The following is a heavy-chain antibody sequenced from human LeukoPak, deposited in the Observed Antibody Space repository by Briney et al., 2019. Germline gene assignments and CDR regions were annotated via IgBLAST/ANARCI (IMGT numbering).Heavy chain of an antibody. CDR3: ARGANWADY. J-gene: IGHJ4*02. V-gene: IGHV4-59*01. CDR2: IYYSGST. D-gene: IGHD7-27*01. Sequence: SETLSLTCTVSGGSISSYYWSWIRQPPGKGLEWIGYIYYSGSTNYNPSLKSRVTISVDTSKNQFSLKLSSVTAADTAVYYCARGANWADYWGQGTLVTVSS. CDR1: GGSISSYY.